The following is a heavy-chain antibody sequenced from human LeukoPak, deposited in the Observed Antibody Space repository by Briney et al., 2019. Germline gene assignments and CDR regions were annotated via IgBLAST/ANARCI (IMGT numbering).Heavy chain of an antibody. D-gene: IGHD3-16*01. Sequence: GGSLRLSCAASGFTFSDYYMSWIRQAPGKGLEWVSYISSSGSTIYYADSVKGRFTISRDNTKNSLYLQMNSLRAEDTAVYYCAGPPGRYYYYYMDVWGKGTTVTVSS. CDR2: ISSSGSTI. J-gene: IGHJ6*03. CDR3: AGPPGRYYYYYMDV. V-gene: IGHV3-11*04. CDR1: GFTFSDYY.